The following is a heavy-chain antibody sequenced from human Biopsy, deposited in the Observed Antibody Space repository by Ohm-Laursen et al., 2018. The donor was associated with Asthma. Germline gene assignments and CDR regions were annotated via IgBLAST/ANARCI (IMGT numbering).Heavy chain of an antibody. Sequence: SLRLSCAASGFMFRSFGMHWVRQAPGKGLEWVAVISYDGNHKFYEDSVKGRFTISRDNSMNTLYLHMNSLRVGDTAVYYCARGLDYSGRSGFDYWGQGTLVTVSS. V-gene: IGHV3-30*03. CDR2: ISYDGNHK. D-gene: IGHD3-10*01. CDR1: GFMFRSFG. J-gene: IGHJ4*02. CDR3: ARGLDYSGRSGFDY.